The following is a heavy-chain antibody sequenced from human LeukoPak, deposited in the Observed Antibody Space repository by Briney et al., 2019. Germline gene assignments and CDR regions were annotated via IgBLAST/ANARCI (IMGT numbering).Heavy chain of an antibody. J-gene: IGHJ4*02. CDR1: EFVFGDFY. V-gene: IGHV3-11*04. CDR2: ISSGGDTI. D-gene: IGHD1-26*01. Sequence: GGSLRLSCAASEFVFGDFYMSWVRQAPGKGLEWISYISSGGDTIYYADSVKGRFTISRDNAKNSLYLQMNSLRAEDTAVYYCAREERGYFDYWGQGTLVTVSS. CDR3: AREERGYFDY.